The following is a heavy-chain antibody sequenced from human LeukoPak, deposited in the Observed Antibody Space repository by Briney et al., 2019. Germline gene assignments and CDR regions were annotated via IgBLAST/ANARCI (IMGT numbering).Heavy chain of an antibody. CDR2: IHKAGTES. CDR1: GFTFTDYW. Sequence: PGGSLRLSCAASGFTFTDYWMTWVRQVPGEGLEWVANIHKAGTESYYVDSVKGRFAISRDNAKNSLYLQLSSLRVDDTAVYYCARVGTWELQRVFDYWGQGPLVTVSS. V-gene: IGHV3-7*01. CDR3: ARVGTWELQRVFDY. D-gene: IGHD1-26*01. J-gene: IGHJ4*02.